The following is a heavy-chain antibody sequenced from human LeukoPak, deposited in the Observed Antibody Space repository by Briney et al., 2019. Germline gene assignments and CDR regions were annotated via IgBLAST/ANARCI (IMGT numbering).Heavy chain of an antibody. CDR1: GFTFSSYA. V-gene: IGHV3-30*18. CDR3: AKDDCSRTSCLFDS. CDR2: ISYDGSNK. Sequence: PGGSLRLPCAASGFTFSSYAMHWVRQAPGKGLEWVTVISYDGSNKYYADSVKGRFTISRDNSMNTLSLQMNSLRVEDTAVYYCAKDDCSRTSCLFDSWGQGTLVTVSS. D-gene: IGHD2-2*01. J-gene: IGHJ4*02.